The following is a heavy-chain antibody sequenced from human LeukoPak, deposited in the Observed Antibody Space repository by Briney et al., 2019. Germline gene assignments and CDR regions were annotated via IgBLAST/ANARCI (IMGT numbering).Heavy chain of an antibody. CDR2: IYYRGST. Sequence: KSSETLSLTCTVSGGSISSSSYYWGWIRQPPGKGLEWIGSIYYRGSTYYNPSLKSRVTISVDTSKNQFSLKLSSVTAADTAVHYGARDVTYGDYGDYWGQGTLVTVSS. CDR3: ARDVTYGDYGDY. J-gene: IGHJ4*02. D-gene: IGHD4-17*01. V-gene: IGHV4-39*07. CDR1: GGSISSSSYY.